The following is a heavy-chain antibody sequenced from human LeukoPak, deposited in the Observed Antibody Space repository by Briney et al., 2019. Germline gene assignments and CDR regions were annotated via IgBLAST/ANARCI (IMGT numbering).Heavy chain of an antibody. CDR3: ARGMTTASFDN. Sequence: GGSLRLSCAASGFTFSNYTMDWVRQAPGKGLEWVSYISSSSTYIYYADSVKGRFTISRDNAKNSLYLQMNSLRAEDTAVYYCARGMTTASFDNWGQGTLVTVSS. J-gene: IGHJ4*02. V-gene: IGHV3-21*01. D-gene: IGHD4-17*01. CDR1: GFTFSNYT. CDR2: ISSSSTYI.